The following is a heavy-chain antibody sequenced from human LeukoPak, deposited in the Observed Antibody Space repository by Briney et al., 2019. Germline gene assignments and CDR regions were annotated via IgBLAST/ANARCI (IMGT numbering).Heavy chain of an antibody. Sequence: ASVKVSCKTSGYSFSTHGVSWVRQAPGQGLEWMGWASAYSGDTNYAQNFQGRVTMTTDTSTSTAYMELRSLRSDDTAVYYCARDRLADGFDYWGQGTLVTVSS. J-gene: IGHJ4*02. D-gene: IGHD6-13*01. CDR1: GYSFSTHG. CDR3: ARDRLADGFDY. CDR2: ASAYSGDT. V-gene: IGHV1-18*01.